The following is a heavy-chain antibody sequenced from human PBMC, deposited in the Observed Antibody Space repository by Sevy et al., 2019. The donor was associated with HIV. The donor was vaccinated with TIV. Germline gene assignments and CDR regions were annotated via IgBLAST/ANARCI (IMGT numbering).Heavy chain of an antibody. CDR2: IYHSGRT. CDR1: GGSISYYY. D-gene: IGHD6-13*01. J-gene: IGHJ5*02. Sequence: SETLSLTCTVSGGSISYYYWTWIRQPPGKGLEWIGYIYHSGRTNYNPSLKSRVTISVDTSKNQFSLKLSSVTAADTAVYYCAREGFTSSSFGWFDPWGQGTLVTVSS. V-gene: IGHV4-59*13. CDR3: AREGFTSSSFGWFDP.